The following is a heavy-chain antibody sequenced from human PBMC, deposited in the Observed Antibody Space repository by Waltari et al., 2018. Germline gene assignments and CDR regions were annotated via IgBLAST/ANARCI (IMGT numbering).Heavy chain of an antibody. Sequence: EVQLVESGGGLVQPGRSLRLSCAASGFTLCDYVFHWVRLAPGKGLEWVSGIRWDSGTIGYADSVKGRFTISRDNAKNSLYLQMNSLRTEDTALYFCARASWPLTVTTEFDYWGQGTLVTVSS. D-gene: IGHD4-17*01. CDR3: ARASWPLTVTTEFDY. J-gene: IGHJ4*02. CDR1: GFTLCDYV. CDR2: IRWDSGTI. V-gene: IGHV3-9*01.